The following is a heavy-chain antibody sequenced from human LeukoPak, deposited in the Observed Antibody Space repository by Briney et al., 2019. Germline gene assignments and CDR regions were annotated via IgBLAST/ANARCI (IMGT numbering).Heavy chain of an antibody. J-gene: IGHJ3*02. V-gene: IGHV4-59*08. CDR2: IDYTWNT. CDR1: GGSISCYH. CDR3: ARLDRPGGRTGDVFDI. D-gene: IGHD3-22*01. Sequence: SVTLSLTCPVSGGSISCYHWSWFRPPPGKGREWIGYIDYTWNTNYTPSLKSRVTMSLDMSKNQFSLEMNSVTAADTAMFYCARLDRPGGRTGDVFDIWGQGTMVTVSS.